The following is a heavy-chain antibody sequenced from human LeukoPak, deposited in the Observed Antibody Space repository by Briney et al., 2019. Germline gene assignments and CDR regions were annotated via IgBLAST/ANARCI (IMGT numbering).Heavy chain of an antibody. V-gene: IGHV1-46*01. D-gene: IGHD2-2*01. CDR2: INPSGGST. CDR1: GYTFTSYY. Sequence: ASVKVSCKASGYTFTSYYMHWVRQAPGQGLEWMGIINPSGGSTSYAQKFQGRVTMTRDTSTSTVYMELSSLRSEDTAVYYCARDIRDCSSTSCYAFDYYYGMDVWGQGTTVTVSS. CDR3: ARDIRDCSSTSCYAFDYYYGMDV. J-gene: IGHJ6*02.